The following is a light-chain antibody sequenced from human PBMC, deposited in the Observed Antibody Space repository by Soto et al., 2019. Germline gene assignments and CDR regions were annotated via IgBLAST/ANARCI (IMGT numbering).Light chain of an antibody. CDR1: QSISSW. J-gene: IGKJ1*01. V-gene: IGKV1-5*03. CDR2: KAS. Sequence: DIQMTQSPSTLSASVGDRVTITCRASQSISSWLAWYQQKPGKAPKLLIYKASNLESGVPLRFSGSGSGTEFTLTISSLQPDDFATYYCQQYNSYWTCGQGTKVEIK. CDR3: QQYNSYWT.